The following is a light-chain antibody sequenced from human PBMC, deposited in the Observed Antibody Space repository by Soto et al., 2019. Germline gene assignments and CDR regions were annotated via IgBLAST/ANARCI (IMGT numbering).Light chain of an antibody. CDR2: GTS. V-gene: IGKV3-15*01. CDR1: HIVSSN. CDR3: QQYGTSPIT. Sequence: IVMTQSPATLSVSPGESATLSCSASHIVSSNLGWYQQKPGQAPRLLIHGTSARITGIPDRFSGSGSGTEFTLTISSLQSEDFAVYSCQQYGTSPITFGQGTRLEIK. J-gene: IGKJ5*01.